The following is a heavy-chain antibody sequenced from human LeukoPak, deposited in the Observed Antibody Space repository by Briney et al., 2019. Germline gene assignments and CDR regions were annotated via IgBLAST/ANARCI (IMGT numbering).Heavy chain of an antibody. CDR1: GGSISSSSYY. CDR3: ARGYTIGNYFDY. J-gene: IGHJ4*02. V-gene: IGHV4-30-4*08. Sequence: SETLSLTCTVSGGSISSSSYYWGWIRQPPGKGLEWIGYIYYSGSTYYNPSLKSRVTISVDTSKNQFSLKLSSVTAADTAVYYCARGYTIGNYFDYWGQGTLVTVSS. CDR2: IYYSGST. D-gene: IGHD3-9*01.